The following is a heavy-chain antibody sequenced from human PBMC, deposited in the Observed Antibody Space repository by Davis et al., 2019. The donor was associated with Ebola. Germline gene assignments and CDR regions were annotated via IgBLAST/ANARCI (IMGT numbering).Heavy chain of an antibody. J-gene: IGHJ4*02. Sequence: PSETLSLTCTVSGGSISSYYWSWIRQPPGKGLEWIGYIYYSGSTNYNPSLKSRVTISVDTSKNQFSLKLSSVTAADTAVYYCARVIGVGRIDYWGQGTLVTVSS. V-gene: IGHV4-59*01. CDR3: ARVIGVGRIDY. CDR1: GGSISSYY. CDR2: IYYSGST. D-gene: IGHD1-26*01.